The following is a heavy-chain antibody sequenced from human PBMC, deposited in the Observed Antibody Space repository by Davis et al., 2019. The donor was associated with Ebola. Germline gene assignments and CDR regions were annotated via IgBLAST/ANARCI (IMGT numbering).Heavy chain of an antibody. Sequence: AASVKVSCKASGYTFTSYYMHWVRQAPGRGLEWMGIINPSGGSTSYAQKFQGRVTMTRDTSTSTVYMELSSLRSEDTAVYYCARDGSGGSYKDDAFDIWGQGTMVTVSS. CDR1: GYTFTSYY. J-gene: IGHJ3*02. CDR2: INPSGGST. V-gene: IGHV1-46*01. D-gene: IGHD3-10*01. CDR3: ARDGSGGSYKDDAFDI.